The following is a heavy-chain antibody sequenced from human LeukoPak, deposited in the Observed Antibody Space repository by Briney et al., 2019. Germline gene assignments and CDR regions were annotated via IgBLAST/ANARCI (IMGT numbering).Heavy chain of an antibody. V-gene: IGHV1-46*01. CDR3: ARDKGSGSYYEDHYYYYYYMDV. CDR1: GYTFTSYY. CDR2: INPSGGST. D-gene: IGHD1-26*01. Sequence: ASVKVSCKASGYTFTSYYMHWVRQAPGQGLEWMGIINPSGGSTSYAQKFQGRVTMTRDTSTSTVYMELSSLRSEDTAVYYCARDKGSGSYYEDHYYYYYYMDVWGKGTTVTVFS. J-gene: IGHJ6*03.